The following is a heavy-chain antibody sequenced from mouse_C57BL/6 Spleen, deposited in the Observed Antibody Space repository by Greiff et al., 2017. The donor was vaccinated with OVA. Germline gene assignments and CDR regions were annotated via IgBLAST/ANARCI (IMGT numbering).Heavy chain of an antibody. CDR1: GYAFSSSW. CDR3: ARLYDSWYFDV. D-gene: IGHD2-12*01. Sequence: QVQLKQSGPELVKPGASVKLSCKASGYAFSSSWMNWVKQRPGKGLEWIGRIYPGDGDTNYNGKFKGKATLTAEKSSSTAYMQLSSLTSEDSAVYFCARLYDSWYFDVWGTGTTVTVSS. CDR2: IYPGDGDT. J-gene: IGHJ1*03. V-gene: IGHV1-82*01.